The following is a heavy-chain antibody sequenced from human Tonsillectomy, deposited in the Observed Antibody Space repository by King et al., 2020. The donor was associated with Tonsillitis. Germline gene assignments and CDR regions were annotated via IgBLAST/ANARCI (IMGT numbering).Heavy chain of an antibody. CDR1: GYTFTSYG. D-gene: IGHD6-19*01. J-gene: IGHJ4*02. Sequence: VQLVESGAEVKKPGASVKVSCKASGYTFTSYGVNWVRQAPGQGLEWMGWVSGYNGNTNYAQKLQGRVTMTTDTSTSTACMELRSLRSDDTAVYYCARDTGIAVPGYFDYWGQGTLVTVSS. CDR3: ARDTGIAVPGYFDY. V-gene: IGHV1-18*04. CDR2: VSGYNGNT.